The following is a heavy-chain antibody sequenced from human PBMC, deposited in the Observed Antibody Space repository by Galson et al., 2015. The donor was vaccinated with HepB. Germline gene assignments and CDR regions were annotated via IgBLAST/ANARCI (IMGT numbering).Heavy chain of an antibody. Sequence: SLRLSCAASGFIFSSYWMNWVRQAPGKGLEWVANINQDGSQKYYVDSVKGRFTISRDNAKNSLFLQMNSLRAEDTAVYYCTRGGVNHASDIWGQGTMVTVSS. CDR2: INQDGSQK. D-gene: IGHD3-16*01. V-gene: IGHV3-7*03. J-gene: IGHJ3*02. CDR3: TRGGVNHASDI. CDR1: GFIFSSYW.